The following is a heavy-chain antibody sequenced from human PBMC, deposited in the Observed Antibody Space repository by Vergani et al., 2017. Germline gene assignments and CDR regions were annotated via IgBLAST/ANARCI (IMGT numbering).Heavy chain of an antibody. D-gene: IGHD6-13*01. CDR3: ARDLMYSSSWSVGMDV. Sequence: QLQLQESGPGLVKPSETLSLTCTVSGGSISSSSYYWGWVRQPPGKGLEWIGSIYYSGSTYYNPSLKSRVTISVDTSQNQFSLKLSSVTAADTAVYYCARDLMYSSSWSVGMDVWGQGTTVTVSS. V-gene: IGHV4-39*02. J-gene: IGHJ6*02. CDR2: IYYSGST. CDR1: GGSISSSSYY.